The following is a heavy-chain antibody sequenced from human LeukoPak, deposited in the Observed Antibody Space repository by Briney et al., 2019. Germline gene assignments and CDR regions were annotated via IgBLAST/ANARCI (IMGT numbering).Heavy chain of an antibody. CDR1: GGSFSGYY. J-gene: IGHJ6*04. Sequence: SETLSLTCAVYGGSFSGYYWSWIRQPPGKGLEWIGEINHSGSTNYNPSLKSRVTISVDTSKNQLSLKLSSVTAADTAVYYCARGGYYYGSDVWGKGTTVTISS. CDR3: ARGGYYYGSDV. V-gene: IGHV4-34*01. CDR2: INHSGST.